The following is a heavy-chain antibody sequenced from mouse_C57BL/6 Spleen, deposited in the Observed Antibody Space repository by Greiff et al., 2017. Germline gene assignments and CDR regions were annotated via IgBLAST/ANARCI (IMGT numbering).Heavy chain of an antibody. J-gene: IGHJ2*01. CDR1: GYAFSSSW. CDR3: ARSGYDGINSDYFDY. Sequence: VQLLQSGPELVKPGASVKISCKASGYAFSSSWMNWVKQRPGKGLEWIGRIYPGDGDTNYNGKFKGKATLTADKSSSTAYMQLSSLTSEDSAVDFSARSGYDGINSDYFDYWGQGTTLTVSS. CDR2: IYPGDGDT. D-gene: IGHD2-14*01. V-gene: IGHV1-82*01.